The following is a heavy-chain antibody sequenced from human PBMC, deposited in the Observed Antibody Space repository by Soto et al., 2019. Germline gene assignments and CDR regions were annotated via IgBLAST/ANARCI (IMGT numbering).Heavy chain of an antibody. CDR2: IIPISGAA. CDR3: ARDMTRTVVPYFDF. V-gene: IGHV1-69*06. D-gene: IGHD1-7*01. Sequence: QVQLVQSGSEVKKPGASVRVSCTASGYDFTNHFIHWVRQAPGQGPEWMGRIIPISGAANYAQKFQGRVTITADKSTSTSYMELSSLRSEDTAVYYCARDMTRTVVPYFDFWGQGTLVTVSS. J-gene: IGHJ4*02. CDR1: GYDFTNHF.